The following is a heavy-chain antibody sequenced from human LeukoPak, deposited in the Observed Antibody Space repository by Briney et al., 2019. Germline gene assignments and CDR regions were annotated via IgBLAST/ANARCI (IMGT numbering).Heavy chain of an antibody. V-gene: IGHV1-2*02. J-gene: IGHJ5*02. CDR2: INPNSGGT. D-gene: IGHD6-6*01. Sequence: ASVKVSCKASGYTFTGYYMYWVRQAPGQGLEWMGWINPNSGGTYYAQKFQGRVTMTRDMSISTGYMELSRLRSDDTAVYYCARTEYSSSSGGFDPWGQGTLVTVSS. CDR3: ARTEYSSSSGGFDP. CDR1: GYTFTGYY.